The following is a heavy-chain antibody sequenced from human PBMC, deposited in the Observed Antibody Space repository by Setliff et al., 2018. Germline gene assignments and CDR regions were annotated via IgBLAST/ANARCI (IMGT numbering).Heavy chain of an antibody. Sequence: GGSLRLSCVASGFNFRDYWMGWVRQAPGKGLEWVANIKQDGGETSYVDSVKGRFTISRDTAKRSVYLQMSSLRADDTAVYYCARGEYGSGRIDMDVWGQGTTVTVSS. V-gene: IGHV3-7*03. J-gene: IGHJ6*02. CDR3: ARGEYGSGRIDMDV. CDR1: GFNFRDYW. CDR2: IKQDGGET. D-gene: IGHD3-10*01.